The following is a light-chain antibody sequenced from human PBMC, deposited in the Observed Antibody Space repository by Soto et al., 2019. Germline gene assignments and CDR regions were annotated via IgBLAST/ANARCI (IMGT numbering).Light chain of an antibody. V-gene: IGKV1-27*01. Sequence: IQMTQSPTSLSASVGDRCTITCRASQDIRNFVARYQQKPGKAPKLLIYAASTLQSGVPSRFSGSGSGTDFTLTINSLQPEDVATYSCQKYSSVPVFGPGTKVEIK. CDR2: AAS. J-gene: IGKJ3*01. CDR1: QDIRNF. CDR3: QKYSSVPV.